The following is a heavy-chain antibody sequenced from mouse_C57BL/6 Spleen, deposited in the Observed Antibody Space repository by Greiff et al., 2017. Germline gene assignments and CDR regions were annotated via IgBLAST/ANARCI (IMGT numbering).Heavy chain of an antibody. D-gene: IGHD3-2*02. CDR3: ARTVSSGSWFAY. CDR1: GYAFSSSW. V-gene: IGHV1-82*01. J-gene: IGHJ3*01. Sequence: QVQLQQSGPELVKPGASVKISCKASGYAFSSSWMNWVKQRPGKGLEWIGRIYPGDGDTNYNGKFKGKATLTADKSSSTAYMQLSSLTSEDSAVYFCARTVSSGSWFAYWGQGTLVTVSA. CDR2: IYPGDGDT.